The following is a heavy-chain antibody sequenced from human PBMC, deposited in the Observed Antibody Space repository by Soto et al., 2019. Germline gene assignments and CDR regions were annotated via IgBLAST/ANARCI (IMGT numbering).Heavy chain of an antibody. CDR3: VTIRGSWVFGNLQF. J-gene: IGHJ1*01. CDR1: GFTFSNSG. V-gene: IGHV3-30*03. CDR2: LSYDGRNT. D-gene: IGHD6-13*01. Sequence: QEQLVESGGGVVQPGRSLNLSCATSGFTFSNSGFHWVRQAPGKGLEWVATLSYDGRNTHYAESVKGRFTISRDKAKKMVFMQMDNLRAEDTAVYYCVTIRGSWVFGNLQFWGQGTLVIVST.